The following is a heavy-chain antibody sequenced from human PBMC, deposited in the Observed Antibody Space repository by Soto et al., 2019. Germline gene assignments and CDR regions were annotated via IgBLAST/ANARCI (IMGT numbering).Heavy chain of an antibody. V-gene: IGHV4-30-4*01. Sequence: QVQLQESGPGLVKPSQTLSLTCTVSGGSISSGDYYWSWIRQPPGKGLEWIGYIYYSGSTYYNPSPQRRVTTSGDTSKNQFSLTLSSVTAAETAVSYCASNSYGYFFYDYWGQGTLVTVSS. CDR3: ASNSYGYFFYDY. CDR1: GGSISSGDYY. D-gene: IGHD5-18*01. J-gene: IGHJ4*02. CDR2: IYYSGST.